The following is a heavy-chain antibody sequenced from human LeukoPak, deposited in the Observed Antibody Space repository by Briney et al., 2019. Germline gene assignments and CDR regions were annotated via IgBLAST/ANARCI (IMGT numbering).Heavy chain of an antibody. V-gene: IGHV1-2*02. D-gene: IGHD3-3*02. CDR3: ARAFFNSGFDY. J-gene: IGHJ4*02. CDR1: GYTFTGYY. Sequence: ASVRVSCKASGYTFTGYYVHWLRQAPGQGLTWMGWTNPNSGGTDYAQQYQGRVTLTRDTSTSTAYMELSSLTSDDSAVYYCARAFFNSGFDYWGQGTLVTVSS. CDR2: TNPNSGGT.